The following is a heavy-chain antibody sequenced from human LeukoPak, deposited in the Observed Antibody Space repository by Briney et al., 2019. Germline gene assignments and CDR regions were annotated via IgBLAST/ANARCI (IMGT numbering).Heavy chain of an antibody. V-gene: IGHV1-2*02. CDR2: INPNSGGT. CDR1: GYTFTGYY. Sequence: RASVKVSCKASGYTFTGYYMHWVRQAPGQGLEWMGWINPNSGGTNYAQKFQGRVTMTRDTSISTAYMELSRLRSDDTAVYYCARVSDYDILTGDAFDIWGQGTMVTVSS. CDR3: ARVSDYDILTGDAFDI. D-gene: IGHD3-9*01. J-gene: IGHJ3*02.